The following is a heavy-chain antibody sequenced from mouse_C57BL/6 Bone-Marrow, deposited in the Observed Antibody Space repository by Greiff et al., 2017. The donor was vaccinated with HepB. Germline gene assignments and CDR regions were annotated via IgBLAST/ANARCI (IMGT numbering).Heavy chain of an antibody. J-gene: IGHJ4*01. CDR1: GYSFTDYN. CDR2: INPNYGTT. Sequence: VHVKQSGPELVKPGASVKISCKASGYSFTDYNMNWVKQSNGKSLEWIGVINPNYGTTSYNQKFKGKATLTVDQSSSTAYMQLNSLTSEDSAVYYCAQIYYGYGYYAMDYWGQGTSVTVSS. CDR3: AQIYYGYGYYAMDY. D-gene: IGHD2-2*01. V-gene: IGHV1-39*01.